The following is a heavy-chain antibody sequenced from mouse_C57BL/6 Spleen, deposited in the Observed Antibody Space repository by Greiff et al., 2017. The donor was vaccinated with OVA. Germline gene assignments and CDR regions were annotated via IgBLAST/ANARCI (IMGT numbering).Heavy chain of an antibody. V-gene: IGHV1-22*01. CDR2: INPNNGGT. CDR3: ARGYDYDEDFAY. CDR1: GYTFTDYN. D-gene: IGHD2-4*01. J-gene: IGHJ3*01. Sequence: VQLKQSGPELVKPGASVKMSCKASGYTFTDYNMHWVKQSHGKSLEWIGYINPNNGGTSYNQKFKGKATLTVNKSSSTAYMELRSLTSEDSAVYYCARGYDYDEDFAYWGQGTLVTVSA.